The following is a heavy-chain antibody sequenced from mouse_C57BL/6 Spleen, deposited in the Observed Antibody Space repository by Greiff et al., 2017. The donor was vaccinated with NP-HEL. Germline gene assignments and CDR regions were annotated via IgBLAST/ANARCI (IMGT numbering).Heavy chain of an antibody. J-gene: IGHJ2*01. Sequence: QVQLQQSGAELARPGASVQLSCKASGYTFTSYGISWVKQRTGQGLEWIGEIYPRSGNTYYKEKFKGKATLTADKSSSTACMELRNLTAEDSAVYFCARFTTVVATGYWGQGATLTVSS. D-gene: IGHD1-1*01. CDR3: ARFTTVVATGY. CDR2: IYPRSGNT. CDR1: GYTFTSYG. V-gene: IGHV1-81*01.